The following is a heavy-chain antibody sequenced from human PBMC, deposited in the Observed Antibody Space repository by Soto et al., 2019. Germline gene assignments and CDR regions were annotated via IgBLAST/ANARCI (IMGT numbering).Heavy chain of an antibody. CDR1: GGSISGGGTGSY. Sequence: QVQLQESGPGLMKPSQTLSLTCTVSGGSISGGGTGSYWTWFRQVPGKGLEWIGYIYYTGNTYYNPTLKSSPTISIDTSENQFSLKLTSVTAADPAVYFCASGHDAYKVRYWGQGTLVTVSS. V-gene: IGHV4-31*03. CDR2: IYYTGNT. J-gene: IGHJ4*02. D-gene: IGHD1-1*01. CDR3: ASGHDAYKVRY.